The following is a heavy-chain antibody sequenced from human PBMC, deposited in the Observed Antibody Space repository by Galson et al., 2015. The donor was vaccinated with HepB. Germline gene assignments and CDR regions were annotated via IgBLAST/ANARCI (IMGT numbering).Heavy chain of an antibody. CDR1: GFTFSSYW. CDR3: ARTTVDYETYGMDV. CDR2: IKQDGSEK. Sequence: SLRLSCAASGFTFSSYWMSWVRQAPGKGLEWVANIKQDGSEKYYVDSVKGRFTISRDNAKNSLYLQMNSLRAEDTAVYYCARTTVDYETYGMDVWGQGTTVTVSS. V-gene: IGHV3-7*03. J-gene: IGHJ6*02. D-gene: IGHD4-11*01.